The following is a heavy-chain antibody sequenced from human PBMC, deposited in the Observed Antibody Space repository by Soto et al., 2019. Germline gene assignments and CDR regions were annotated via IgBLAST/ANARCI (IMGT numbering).Heavy chain of an antibody. D-gene: IGHD3-16*01. J-gene: IGHJ5*02. V-gene: IGHV1-8*01. CDR2: MNPGSGDT. Sequence: GGSVKVCCKASGYRFTNKDFSLVRQATGQGLEWMGWMNPGSGDTGYAQKFHGRVTMTRDISIATAYMELSSLRSDDTAIYYCARMATFGSLNWFDPWGQGTKVTVSS. CDR1: GYRFTNKD. CDR3: ARMATFGSLNWFDP.